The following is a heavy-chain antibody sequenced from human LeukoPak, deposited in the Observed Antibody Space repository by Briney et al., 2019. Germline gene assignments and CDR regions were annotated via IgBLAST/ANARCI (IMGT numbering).Heavy chain of an antibody. CDR3: ARALTGTIPFGY. CDR2: TNPNSGGT. J-gene: IGHJ4*02. CDR1: GYTFTGYY. Sequence: ASVKVSCKASGYTFTGYYTHWVRQAPGQGLEWMGWTNPNSGGTNYAQKFQGRVTMTRDTSISTAYMELSRLRSDDTAVYYRARALTGTIPFGYWGQGTLVTVSS. V-gene: IGHV1-2*02. D-gene: IGHD1-7*01.